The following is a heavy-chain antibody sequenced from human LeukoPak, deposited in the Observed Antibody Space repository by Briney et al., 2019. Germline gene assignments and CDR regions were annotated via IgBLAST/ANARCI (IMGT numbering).Heavy chain of an antibody. CDR3: QAEDGIRYLGFDAFDI. CDR2: INHSGST. V-gene: IGHV4-34*03. Sequence: SETLSLNCAVYGGSFSGYYWSWIRQPPGKGLDLIGEINHSGSTNYNPSLKSRVTISVDTSKNQFSLKLSSVTATDTAVYFFQAEDGIRYLGFDAFDIWGQGTMVTVSS. CDR1: GGSFSGYY. D-gene: IGHD3-9*01. J-gene: IGHJ3*02.